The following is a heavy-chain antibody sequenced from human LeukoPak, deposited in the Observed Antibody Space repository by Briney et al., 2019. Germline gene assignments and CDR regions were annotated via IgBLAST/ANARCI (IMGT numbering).Heavy chain of an antibody. CDR3: AREFYCSSTSCYAYYYYGMDV. V-gene: IGHV1-8*01. CDR2: MNPNSGNT. Sequence: ASVKVSCKASGYTFTSYDINWVRQATGQVLECMGWMNPNSGNTGYAQKFQGRVNMTRNTSISTAYIELSSLRSEDTAVYYCAREFYCSSTSCYAYYYYGMDVWGQGTTVTVSS. D-gene: IGHD2-2*01. J-gene: IGHJ6*02. CDR1: GYTFTSYD.